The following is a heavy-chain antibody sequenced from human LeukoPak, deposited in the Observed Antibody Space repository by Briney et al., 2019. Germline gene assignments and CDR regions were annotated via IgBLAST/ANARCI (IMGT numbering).Heavy chain of an antibody. CDR1: GYSFNTYW. Sequence: RGESLKISCKGFGYSFNTYWIGWVRQMPGKGLEWMGIIYPGDSDTRYSPSFQGQVTISADKSISTAYLLWSSLKASDTAMYYCARHRGMVGATRDAFDIWGQGTMVTISS. CDR3: ARHRGMVGATRDAFDI. J-gene: IGHJ3*02. D-gene: IGHD1-26*01. V-gene: IGHV5-51*01. CDR2: IYPGDSDT.